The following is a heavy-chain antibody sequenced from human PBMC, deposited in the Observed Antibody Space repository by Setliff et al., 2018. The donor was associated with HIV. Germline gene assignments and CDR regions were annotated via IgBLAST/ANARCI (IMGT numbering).Heavy chain of an antibody. J-gene: IGHJ4*02. CDR2: ISYDGSIE. CDR3: AKGAGPTTLAEPFDS. CDR1: GFTFSRYG. V-gene: IGHV3-30*18. D-gene: IGHD1-26*01. Sequence: GGSLRLSCAASGFTFSRYGMHWVRQAPGKGLEWVAFISYDGSIEYYIDSVKGRFTISRDNSKSTLYLQMTHLRAEDTALYFCAKGAGPTTLAEPFDSWGQGTLVTVSS.